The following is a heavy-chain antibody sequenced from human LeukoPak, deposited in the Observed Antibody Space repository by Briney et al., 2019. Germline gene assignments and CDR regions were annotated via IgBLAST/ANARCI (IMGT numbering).Heavy chain of an antibody. D-gene: IGHD2-2*01. CDR3: ARGLPTASYYYMAV. V-gene: IGHV1-2*06. CDR2: INPNSGRT. CDR1: RSTFTDYY. Sequence: ASVKVSCKTSRSTFTDYYIHWVRQAPGQGLEWMGRINPNSGRTNYAQNFQGRVTMTKDTSISTAYMELSRRRSDATAVYYCARGLPTASYYYMAVWGKGTTVTVSS. J-gene: IGHJ6*03.